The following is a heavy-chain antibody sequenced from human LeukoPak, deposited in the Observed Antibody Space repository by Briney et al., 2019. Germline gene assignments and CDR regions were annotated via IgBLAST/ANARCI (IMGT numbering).Heavy chain of an antibody. Sequence: GGSLRLSCAASGFTFSYYGMHWVRQAPGSGLEWVAFTRYDGSNGYYTDSVKGRFTISRDNSKNTLYLQMNSLRAEDTAVYYCAKDRTTVTTGSHCDYWGQGTLVTVSS. CDR3: AKDRTTVTTGSHCDY. V-gene: IGHV3-30*02. D-gene: IGHD4-17*01. J-gene: IGHJ4*02. CDR2: TRYDGSNG. CDR1: GFTFSYYG.